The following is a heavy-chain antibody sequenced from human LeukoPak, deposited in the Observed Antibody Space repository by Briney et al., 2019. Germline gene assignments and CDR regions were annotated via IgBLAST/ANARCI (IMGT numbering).Heavy chain of an antibody. CDR2: IIPIFGTA. CDR1: GGTFSSYA. V-gene: IGHV1-69*06. CDR3: ARDIGGYFDY. Sequence: GASVKVSCKASGGTFSSYAISWVRQAPGQGLGWMGGIIPIFGTANYAQKFQGRVTITADRSTSTAYMELSSLRSEDAAVYYCARDIGGYFDYWGQGTLVTVSS. J-gene: IGHJ4*02. D-gene: IGHD3-10*01.